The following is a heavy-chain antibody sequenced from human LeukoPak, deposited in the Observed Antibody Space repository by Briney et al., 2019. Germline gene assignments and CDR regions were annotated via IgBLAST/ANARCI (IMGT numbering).Heavy chain of an antibody. Sequence: HGGSLRLSCAASGFTFDVYAMHWVRQAPGKGLEWGSGISWNSGRIGYADSVKGRFTISRDNAKNSLYLQMNSLRAEDTALYYCAKGPPSGYDSYEGYFDYWGQGTLVTVSS. CDR3: AKGPPSGYDSYEGYFDY. CDR2: ISWNSGRI. D-gene: IGHD5-12*01. CDR1: GFTFDVYA. J-gene: IGHJ4*02. V-gene: IGHV3-9*01.